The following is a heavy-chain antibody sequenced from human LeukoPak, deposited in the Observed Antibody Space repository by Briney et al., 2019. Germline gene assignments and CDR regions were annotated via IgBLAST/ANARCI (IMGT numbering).Heavy chain of an antibody. J-gene: IGHJ4*02. Sequence: GGSLRLSCAASGFXFSYYNMNWVRQAPGKGLEWVSSISSSSSFISYADSVKGRFTVSRDNAKNSLYLQMNSLRAEDTAVYYCARDHYYYDSSGYYYYFDYWGQGTLVTVSS. CDR2: ISSSSSFI. V-gene: IGHV3-21*01. CDR3: ARDHYYYDSSGYYYYFDY. CDR1: GFXFSYYN. D-gene: IGHD3-22*01.